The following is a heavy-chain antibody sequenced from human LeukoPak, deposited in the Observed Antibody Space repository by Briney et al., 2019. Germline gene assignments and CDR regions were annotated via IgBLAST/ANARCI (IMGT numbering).Heavy chain of an antibody. CDR2: IKLDGSEK. Sequence: PGGSLTLSCAASGFTFSRYCMTWVRQAPEKGLEWVASIKLDGSEKYFVDSVKGRFTISRENANNSLYLQINSLRPGDTGVYYCVSVASGHEWGELINVGGQGTKVTVSS. J-gene: IGHJ3*01. CDR3: VSVASGHEWGELINV. D-gene: IGHD1-26*01. CDR1: GFTFSRYC. V-gene: IGHV3-7*01.